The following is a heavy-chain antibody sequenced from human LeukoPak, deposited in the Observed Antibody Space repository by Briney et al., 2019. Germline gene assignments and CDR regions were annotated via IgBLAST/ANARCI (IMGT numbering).Heavy chain of an antibody. CDR2: IIPILGIA. CDR1: GGTFSSYA. D-gene: IGHD2-8*01. CDR3: ARSDYCTNGVCYTPFDY. Sequence: SVKVSCKASGGTFSSYAISWVRQAPGQGLEWMGRIIPILGIANYAQKFQGRVTITADKSTSTAYMELSSLRSEDTAVYYCARSDYCTNGVCYTPFDYWSQGTLVTVSS. V-gene: IGHV1-69*04. J-gene: IGHJ4*02.